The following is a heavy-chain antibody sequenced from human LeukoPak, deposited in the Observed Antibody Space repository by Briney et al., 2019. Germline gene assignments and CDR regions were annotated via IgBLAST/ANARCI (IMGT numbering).Heavy chain of an antibody. CDR3: VRDAEMATTTIDY. CDR2: INPNTGGT. CDR1: GYTFSSYG. D-gene: IGHD5-24*01. V-gene: IGHV1-2*02. Sequence: EASVKVSFKASGYTFSSYGISWVRQAPGQGLEWMGWINPNTGGTNYAQKFQGRVTMTRDTSISTAYMELSRLGSDDTAFYYCVRDAEMATTTIDYWGQGTLVTVSS. J-gene: IGHJ4*02.